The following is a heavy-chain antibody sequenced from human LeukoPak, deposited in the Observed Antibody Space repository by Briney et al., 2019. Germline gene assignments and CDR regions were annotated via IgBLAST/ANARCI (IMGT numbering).Heavy chain of an antibody. D-gene: IGHD6-13*01. CDR3: ACLPGEQQLA. V-gene: IGHV4-4*02. Sequence: PSGTLSLTCAVSGVSISSSNWWSWVRQPPGKGLEWIGEIYHSGTTNYIPSLKSRVTISEDKSKNQFSLKLTSVTAADTAVYYCACLPGEQQLAWGQGTLVTVSS. J-gene: IGHJ5*02. CDR1: GVSISSSNW. CDR2: IYHSGTT.